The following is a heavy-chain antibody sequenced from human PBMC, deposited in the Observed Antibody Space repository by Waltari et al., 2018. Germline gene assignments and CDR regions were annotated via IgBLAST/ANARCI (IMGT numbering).Heavy chain of an antibody. CDR1: GDSISNGSSH. D-gene: IGHD3-3*01. CDR3: AREEGRYYNFWNGYYAFDN. CDR2: IYNSGGV. Sequence: QVQLQESGPGLVKPSQTLSLTCTVSGDSISNGSSHWSWIRQPAGKSLEWIRRIYNSGGVNYTPSLKSRVTISIDTSKNQFSLDLRSVTAADTAIYYCAREEGRYYNFWNGYYAFDNWGQGTLVTVSS. V-gene: IGHV4-61*02. J-gene: IGHJ4*02.